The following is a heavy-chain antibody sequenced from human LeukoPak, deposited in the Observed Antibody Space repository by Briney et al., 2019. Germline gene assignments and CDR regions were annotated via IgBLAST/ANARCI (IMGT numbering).Heavy chain of an antibody. CDR2: IYYSGST. D-gene: IGHD6-13*01. V-gene: IGHV4-39*07. CDR3: ARALSSSRYYYYYYMDV. Sequence: KPSETLSLTCTVSGGSISSSSYYWGWIRQPPGKGLEWIGSIYYSGSTYYNPSLKSRVTISVDTSKNQFSLKLSSVTAADTAVYYCARALSSSRYYYYYYMDVWGKGTTVTVSS. J-gene: IGHJ6*03. CDR1: GGSISSSSYY.